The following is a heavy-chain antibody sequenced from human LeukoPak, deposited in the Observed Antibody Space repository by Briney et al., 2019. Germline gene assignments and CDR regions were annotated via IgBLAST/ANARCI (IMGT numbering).Heavy chain of an antibody. CDR2: IYYSGST. Sequence: SETLSLTCTVSGGSISSGGYYWSWIRQHPGKGLEWIGYIYYSGSTYYNPSLRSRVTISVDTSKNQFSLKLSSVTAADTAVYYCARQLWPNYFDYWGQGTLVTVSS. D-gene: IGHD5-18*01. V-gene: IGHV4-31*03. CDR1: GGSISSGGYY. J-gene: IGHJ4*02. CDR3: ARQLWPNYFDY.